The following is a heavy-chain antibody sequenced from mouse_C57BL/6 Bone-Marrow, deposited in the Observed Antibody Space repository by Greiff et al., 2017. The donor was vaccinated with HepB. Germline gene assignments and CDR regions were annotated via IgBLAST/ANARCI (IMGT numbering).Heavy chain of an antibody. Sequence: QVQLQQSGPELVRPGASVKISCKAPGYTFTSHWMQWVRQRPGQGLEWIGEIFPGSGSTYYNEKFKGKATLTVDTSSSTAYMQLSSLTSEDSAVYSLVPIPYGSAFAYWGQGTLVTVSA. CDR2: IFPGSGST. CDR3: VPIPYGSAFAY. J-gene: IGHJ3*01. V-gene: IGHV1-56*01. D-gene: IGHD1-1*01. CDR1: GYTFTSHW.